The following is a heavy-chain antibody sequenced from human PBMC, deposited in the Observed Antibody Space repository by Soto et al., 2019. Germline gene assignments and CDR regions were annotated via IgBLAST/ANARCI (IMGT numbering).Heavy chain of an antibody. CDR1: GYTFPDYT. CDR2: INAGNGNT. CDR3: AKEGRPHFSDRREGIDV. Sequence: QVHLVQSGPEVKKPGASVKVSCKASGYTFPDYTIHWMRQAPGHRLEWMGRINAGNGNTRDSEKFQGRVTITRDSSASTVFMELSSLRSEDTAIYYCAKEGRPHFSDRREGIDVWGQGPLVTVSS. V-gene: IGHV1-3*01. D-gene: IGHD6-25*01. J-gene: IGHJ4*02.